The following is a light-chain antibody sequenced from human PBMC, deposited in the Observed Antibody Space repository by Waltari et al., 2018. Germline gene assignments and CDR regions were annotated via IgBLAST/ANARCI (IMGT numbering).Light chain of an antibody. V-gene: IGLV2-14*01. Sequence: QSALTQPASVSGSPGQSITIPCIGTSSDVGGYKYVSWYQQYPGKAPKLIIYEVNNRPSGVSNRFSGSKSGNTASLTISGLQPEDEAAYFCDSYTSTSSLPYVFGTGTKVTVL. CDR2: EVN. CDR3: DSYTSTSSLPYV. J-gene: IGLJ1*01. CDR1: SSDVGGYKY.